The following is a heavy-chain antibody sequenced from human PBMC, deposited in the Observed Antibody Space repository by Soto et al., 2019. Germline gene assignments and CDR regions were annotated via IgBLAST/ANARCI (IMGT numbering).Heavy chain of an antibody. CDR1: GYTFTSYG. J-gene: IGHJ4*02. Sequence: ASVKVSCKASGYTFTSYGISWVRQAPGQGLEWMGWISAYNGNTNYAQKLQGRVTMTTDTSTSTAHMELRSLRSDDTAVYYCARRVTNGDCFDYWGQGTLVTVSS. CDR3: ARRVTNGDCFDY. V-gene: IGHV1-18*01. D-gene: IGHD4-4*01. CDR2: ISAYNGNT.